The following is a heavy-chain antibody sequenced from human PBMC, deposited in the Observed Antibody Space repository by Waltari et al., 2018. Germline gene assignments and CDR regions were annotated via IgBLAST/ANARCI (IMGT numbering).Heavy chain of an antibody. CDR3: AGPRYDFWSGYYLWFDY. D-gene: IGHD3-3*01. CDR1: GYSISSGYY. J-gene: IGHJ4*02. CDR2: IYHSGST. V-gene: IGHV4-38-2*01. Sequence: QVQLQESGPGLVKPSETLSLTCAVSGYSISSGYYWGWIRQPPGKGLEWIGSIYHSGSTYYNPSLKSRVTISVDTSKNQFSLKLSSVTAADTAVYYCAGPRYDFWSGYYLWFDYWGQGTLVTVSS.